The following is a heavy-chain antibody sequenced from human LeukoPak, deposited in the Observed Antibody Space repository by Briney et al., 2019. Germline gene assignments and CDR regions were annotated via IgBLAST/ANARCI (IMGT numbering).Heavy chain of an antibody. CDR2: IKQDLSEI. CDR1: GFTFSHYW. D-gene: IGHD4-11*01. CDR3: ARGGGLQTADY. V-gene: IGHV3-7*01. J-gene: IGHJ4*02. Sequence: GGSLRLSCAASGFTFSHYWINWVRQAPGKGLEWVATIKQDLSEIYYVDSAKGRFTISRDNAKNSLYLQMNSLRAEDTAVYYCARGGGLQTADYWGQGTLVTVSS.